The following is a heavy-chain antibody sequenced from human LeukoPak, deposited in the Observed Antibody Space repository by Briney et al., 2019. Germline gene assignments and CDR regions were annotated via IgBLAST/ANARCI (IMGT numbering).Heavy chain of an antibody. CDR3: ARGDSGYDGYYFDN. Sequence: ASLKVSCKASGYTFTDNYMHWVRQAPGQGLEWMGWINPNSGGGNYPPRFQGRVTMTRDTSISTVYIELISLRSDDTAVYYCARGDSGYDGYYFDNWGQGTLVPVSS. CDR1: GYTFTDNY. CDR2: INPNSGGG. D-gene: IGHD3-22*01. V-gene: IGHV1-2*02. J-gene: IGHJ4*02.